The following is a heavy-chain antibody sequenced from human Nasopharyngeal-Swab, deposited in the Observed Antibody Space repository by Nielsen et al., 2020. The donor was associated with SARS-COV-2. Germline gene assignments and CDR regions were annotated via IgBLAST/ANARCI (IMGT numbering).Heavy chain of an antibody. Sequence: SETLSLTCTVSGVSYDFMEAFYWAWIRQAPGQGLEWIGSCSGGGNCNFNPSLKSRVTISVDTSKNQVSLKLSSVTAADTAVYYCTRGYDYYYYHMDVWGKGTTVTVSS. CDR2: CSGGGNC. J-gene: IGHJ6*03. D-gene: IGHD5-12*01. CDR3: TRGYDYYYYHMDV. V-gene: IGHV4-39*01. CDR1: GVSYDFMEAFY.